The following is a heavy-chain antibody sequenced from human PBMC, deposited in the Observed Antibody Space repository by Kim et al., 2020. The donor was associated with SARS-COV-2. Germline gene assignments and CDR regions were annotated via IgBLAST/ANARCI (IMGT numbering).Heavy chain of an antibody. V-gene: IGHV3-64D*09. D-gene: IGHD1-26*01. CDR2: T. J-gene: IGHJ5*02. CDR3: VKDPWRGVFDP. Sequence: TYYADSVKGRFTISRDNSKNTLYLQMSSLRAEDTAVYYCVKDPWRGVFDPWGQGTLVTVSS.